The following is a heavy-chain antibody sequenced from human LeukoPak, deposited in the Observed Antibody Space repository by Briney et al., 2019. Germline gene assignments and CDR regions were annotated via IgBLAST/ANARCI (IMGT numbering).Heavy chain of an antibody. D-gene: IGHD2-21*02. CDR2: INPSGGST. CDR1: GYTFTIYY. J-gene: IGHJ4*02. CDR3: ARASGAYCGGDCYRAAFDY. V-gene: IGHV1-46*01. Sequence: ASVKVSFTASGYTFTIYYMHWVRQAPGQGLEWMGIINPSGGSTSYAQKFQGRATITRDTSTSTVYMELSSLRSEDTAVYYCARASGAYCGGDCYRAAFDYWGQGTLVTVSS.